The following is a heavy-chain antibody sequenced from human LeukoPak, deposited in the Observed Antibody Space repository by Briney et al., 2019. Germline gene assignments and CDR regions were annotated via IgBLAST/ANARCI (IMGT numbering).Heavy chain of an antibody. CDR3: ARGIEPLAANTLAY. CDR1: GFTVTANN. J-gene: IGHJ4*02. D-gene: IGHD3-16*01. Sequence: GGSLRLSCAASGFTVTANNMTWVRQAPGKGLEWVSVLYSDGNTKYADSVQGRFTISRDNSKNTLYLEMNRVSPDDTPVYYCARGIEPLAANTLAYWGQGTLVTVSS. V-gene: IGHV3-53*01. CDR2: LYSDGNT.